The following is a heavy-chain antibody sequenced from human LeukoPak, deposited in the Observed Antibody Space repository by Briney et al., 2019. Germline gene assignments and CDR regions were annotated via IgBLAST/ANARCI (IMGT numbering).Heavy chain of an antibody. CDR1: GGSISSGNYY. CDR2: IYTSGST. Sequence: SGSLSLTCTVSGGSISSGNYYWSWIRQPAGKGLEWIGRIYTSGSTNYNPSLKSRVTISVDTSKNQFSLKLSSVTAADTAVYYCARLYGSGSSLYFDYWGQGTLVTVSS. D-gene: IGHD3-10*01. V-gene: IGHV4-61*02. J-gene: IGHJ4*02. CDR3: ARLYGSGSSLYFDY.